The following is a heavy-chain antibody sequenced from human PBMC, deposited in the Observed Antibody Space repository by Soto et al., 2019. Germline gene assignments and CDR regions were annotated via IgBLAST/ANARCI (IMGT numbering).Heavy chain of an antibody. Sequence: GGSLRLSCAASEFTFSSYSMNWVRQAPGKGLEWVSSISSSSSYIYYADSVKGRFTISRDNAKNSLYLQMNSLRAADTAVYYCASGAGGYDAFDIWGQGTMVTVSS. V-gene: IGHV3-21*01. J-gene: IGHJ3*02. CDR3: ASGAGGYDAFDI. D-gene: IGHD3-16*01. CDR1: EFTFSSYS. CDR2: ISSSSSYI.